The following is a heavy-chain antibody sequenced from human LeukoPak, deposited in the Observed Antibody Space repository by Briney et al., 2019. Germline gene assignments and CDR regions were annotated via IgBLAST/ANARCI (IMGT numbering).Heavy chain of an antibody. Sequence: GGSLRLSCAASGFTFSSYSMNWVRQAPGKGLEWVSSISSSSSYIYYAGSVKGRFTISRDNAKNSLYLQMNSLRAEDTAVYYCARAVVGATTGDYWGQGTLVTVSS. D-gene: IGHD1-26*01. J-gene: IGHJ4*02. CDR1: GFTFSSYS. CDR2: ISSSSSYI. V-gene: IGHV3-21*01. CDR3: ARAVVGATTGDY.